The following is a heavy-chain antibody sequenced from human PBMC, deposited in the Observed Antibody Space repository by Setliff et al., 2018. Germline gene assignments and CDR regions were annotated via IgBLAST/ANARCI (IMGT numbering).Heavy chain of an antibody. CDR1: GDIFSSNG. J-gene: IGHJ6*03. V-gene: IGHV1-69*10. Sequence: SVKVSCKASGDIFSSNGITWVRQAPGQGLEWVGGSIPINDLATYAQKFQGRVTITADKSTSTVYMELSSLGSEDTAVYYCAGGQPLVRKYYYYMDVWGKGTTVTVSS. D-gene: IGHD3-10*01. CDR3: AGGQPLVRKYYYYMDV. CDR2: SIPINDLA.